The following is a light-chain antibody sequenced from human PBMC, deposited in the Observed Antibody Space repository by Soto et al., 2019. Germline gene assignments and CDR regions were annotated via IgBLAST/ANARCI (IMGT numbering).Light chain of an antibody. CDR2: KAS. CDR3: HQYNSLSGT. Sequence: DIQMTPSPSTLSGSVGDRVTITCRASQTISSWLAWYQQKPGKAPKLLIYKASTLKSGIPERFSGSGSGTEFTFTSSLLQPEDFAAYYWHQYNSLSGTFGQGTKVDIK. J-gene: IGKJ1*01. V-gene: IGKV1-5*03. CDR1: QTISSW.